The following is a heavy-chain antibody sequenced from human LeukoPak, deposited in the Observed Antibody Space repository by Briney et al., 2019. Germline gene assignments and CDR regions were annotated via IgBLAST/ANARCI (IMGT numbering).Heavy chain of an antibody. CDR3: ASPGRVQQRLWDYYYGMDV. Sequence: TGGSLRLSCAASGFTVSSNYMSWVRQAPGKGLEWVSVIYSGGSTYYADSVKGRFTISRDNSKNTLYLQMNSLRAEDTAVYYCASPGRVQQRLWDYYYGMDVWGKGTTVTVSS. J-gene: IGHJ6*04. CDR2: IYSGGST. V-gene: IGHV3-53*01. CDR1: GFTVSSNY. D-gene: IGHD6-25*01.